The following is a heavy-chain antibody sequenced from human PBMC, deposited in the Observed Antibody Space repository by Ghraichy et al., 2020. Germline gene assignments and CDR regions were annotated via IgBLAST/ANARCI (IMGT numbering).Heavy chain of an antibody. J-gene: IGHJ6*02. Sequence: SETLSLTCAVYGGSFSGYYWSWIRQPPGKGLEWIGEINHSGSTNYNPSLKSRVTISVDTSKNQFSLKLSSVTAADTAVYYCARGESGSYYGYYYYGMDVWGQGTTVTVSS. CDR1: GGSFSGYY. CDR2: INHSGST. D-gene: IGHD1-26*01. V-gene: IGHV4-34*01. CDR3: ARGESGSYYGYYYYGMDV.